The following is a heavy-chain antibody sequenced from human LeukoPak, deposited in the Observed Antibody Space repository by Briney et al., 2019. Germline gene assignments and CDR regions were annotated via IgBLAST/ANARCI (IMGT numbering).Heavy chain of an antibody. V-gene: IGHV4-59*08. CDR2: IYYSGRT. CDR1: GGSISSYY. D-gene: IGHD1-26*01. Sequence: SETLSLTCSVSGGSISSYYWSWIRQPPGKGLEWIGYIYYSGRTNYNPSPKSRLTISVDTSKNQFSLKLSSVTAADTAVYYCARYSGTHSRNFDYWGQGTLVTVSS. CDR3: ARYSGTHSRNFDY. J-gene: IGHJ4*02.